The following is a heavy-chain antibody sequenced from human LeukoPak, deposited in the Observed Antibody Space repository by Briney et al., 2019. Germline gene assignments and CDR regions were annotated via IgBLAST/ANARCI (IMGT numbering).Heavy chain of an antibody. D-gene: IGHD3-22*01. CDR2: INSDGSST. CDR3: ARAGPYYYDSSGYYYSEYFQH. Sequence: PGGSLRLPCAASGSTFSSYWMHWVRQAPGKGLVWVSRINSDGSSTSYADSVKGRFTISRDNAKNTLYLQMNSLRAEDTAVYYCARAGPYYYDSSGYYYSEYFQHWGQGTLVTVSS. J-gene: IGHJ1*01. CDR1: GSTFSSYW. V-gene: IGHV3-74*01.